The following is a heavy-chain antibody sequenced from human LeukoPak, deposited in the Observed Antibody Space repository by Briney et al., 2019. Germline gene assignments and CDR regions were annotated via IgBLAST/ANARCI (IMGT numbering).Heavy chain of an antibody. D-gene: IGHD2-21*02. Sequence: PGGSPRLSCTASGFNLSVYGMHWVRQAPGKGLEWVAVMWHDGSNKHYADSVKGRCTMSRDKSKNTLHLEMNSLRGEDTAVYYCARAKGDLIDYWGQGTMVIVSS. CDR3: ARAKGDLIDY. CDR2: MWHDGSNK. CDR1: GFNLSVYG. V-gene: IGHV3-33*01. J-gene: IGHJ4*02.